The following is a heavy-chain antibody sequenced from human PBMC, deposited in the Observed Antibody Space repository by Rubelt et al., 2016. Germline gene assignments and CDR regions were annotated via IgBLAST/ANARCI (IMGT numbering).Heavy chain of an antibody. Sequence: QVQLVQSRAEVKKPGASVKVSCKVFGYTFTSYAMHWLRQAPGQRLEWMGWIHAGKGNLKYSQKFKGKVPISRAPSARHSYRERGSLGFEDTAVYYCAREPHGYSSPWGQGTLVTVSS. CDR2: IHAGKGNL. D-gene: IGHD6-19*01. CDR3: AREPHGYSSP. J-gene: IGHJ5*02. CDR1: GYTFTSYA. V-gene: IGHV1-3*01.